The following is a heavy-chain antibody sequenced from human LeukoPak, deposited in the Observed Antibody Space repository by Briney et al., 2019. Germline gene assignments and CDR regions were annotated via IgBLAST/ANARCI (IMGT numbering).Heavy chain of an antibody. CDR1: GFTFSSYA. Sequence: GGSLRLSCAASGFTFSSYAMSWVRQAPGKGLEWVSTISGSAGSTYYADSVKGRFTFSRDNSKNTLYAQMNSLKAEDTAVYYCARVVGLTGYSSSWYSGYYYYMDVWGKGTTVTVSS. V-gene: IGHV3-23*01. CDR2: ISGSAGST. J-gene: IGHJ6*03. CDR3: ARVVGLTGYSSSWYSGYYYYMDV. D-gene: IGHD6-13*01.